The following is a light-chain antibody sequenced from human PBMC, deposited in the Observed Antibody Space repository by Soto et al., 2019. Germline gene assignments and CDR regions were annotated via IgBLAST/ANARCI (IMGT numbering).Light chain of an antibody. CDR2: AAS. V-gene: IGKV3-11*01. J-gene: IGKJ2*01. CDR3: QQRSNWDT. Sequence: EIVLTQSPATLSLSPGERATLSCRASQSVSSYLAWYQQKPGQAPRLLIYAASNRATGIPARFSGSGSGTDFTLTIRSLEPEDFAVYYCQQRSNWDTFGQGTKLEIK. CDR1: QSVSSY.